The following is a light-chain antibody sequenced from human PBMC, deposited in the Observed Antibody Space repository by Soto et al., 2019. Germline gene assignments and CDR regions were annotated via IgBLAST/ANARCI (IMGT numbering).Light chain of an antibody. J-gene: IGKJ2*01. V-gene: IGKV3-20*01. CDR2: GAS. Sequence: ELVLTQSPGTLSLSPGERATLSCRASLSVSSSYLAWYQQKPGQAPRLLIYGASNRATGIPDRFSGSGSGTDFTLTISRLEPEDFAVYFCQQYGSSPPFTFGQGTKVEIK. CDR1: LSVSSSY. CDR3: QQYGSSPPFT.